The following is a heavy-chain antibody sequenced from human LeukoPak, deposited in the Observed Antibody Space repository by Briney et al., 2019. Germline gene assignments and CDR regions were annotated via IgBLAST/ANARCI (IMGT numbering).Heavy chain of an antibody. CDR3: ASSPHGAIDY. CDR1: GGTFSSYA. Sequence: SVKVSCKASGGTFSSYAISWVRQAPGQGLEWMGGIIPIFGTANYAQKFQGRVTITTDESTSTAYMELGSLRSEDTAVYYCASSPHGAIDYWGQGTLVTVSS. D-gene: IGHD4-17*01. CDR2: IIPIFGTA. J-gene: IGHJ4*02. V-gene: IGHV1-69*05.